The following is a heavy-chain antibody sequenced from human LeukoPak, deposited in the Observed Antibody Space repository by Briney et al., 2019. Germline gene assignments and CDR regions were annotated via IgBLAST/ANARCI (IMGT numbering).Heavy chain of an antibody. CDR3: AGEGSQWNDLY. CDR1: GFTFNTYT. Sequence: PGGSLTLSCAASGFTFNTYTMKWVRQAPGKGLEWVSSISSSTTYKYYADSVKGRFTISRDNAKNSLYLQMNSLRAEDTAVYYCAGEGSQWNDLYWGQRTLVTVSS. D-gene: IGHD1-1*01. V-gene: IGHV3-21*01. J-gene: IGHJ4*02. CDR2: ISSSTTYK.